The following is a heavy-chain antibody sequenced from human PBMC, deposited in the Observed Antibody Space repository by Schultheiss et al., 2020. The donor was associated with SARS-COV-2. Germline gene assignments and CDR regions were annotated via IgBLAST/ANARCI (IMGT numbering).Heavy chain of an antibody. Sequence: SETLSLTCAVYGGSFSGYYWSWIHQPPGKGLEWIGEINHSGSTNYNPSLKSRVTISVDTSKNQFSLNLTSVTAADTAVYYCARGYCSSTSCYLHWFDPWGQGTLVTVSS. V-gene: IGHV4-34*01. CDR2: INHSGST. J-gene: IGHJ5*02. CDR1: GGSFSGYY. D-gene: IGHD2-2*01. CDR3: ARGYCSSTSCYLHWFDP.